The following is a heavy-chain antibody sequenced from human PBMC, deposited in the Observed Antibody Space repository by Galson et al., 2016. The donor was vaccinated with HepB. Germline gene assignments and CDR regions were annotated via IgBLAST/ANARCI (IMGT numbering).Heavy chain of an antibody. V-gene: IGHV3-30-3*01. J-gene: IGHJ4*02. CDR3: AKDFRWISDY. D-gene: IGHD4-23*01. CDR2: ISDDGHNK. CDR1: GFSFSDYA. Sequence: SLRLSCAASGFSFSDYAMHWVRQAPGKGLEWVAIISDDGHNKYYADSVKGRFTISRDDSKDTVNLKMNSLRREDTAVYYCAKDFRWISDYWGQGILVTVSS.